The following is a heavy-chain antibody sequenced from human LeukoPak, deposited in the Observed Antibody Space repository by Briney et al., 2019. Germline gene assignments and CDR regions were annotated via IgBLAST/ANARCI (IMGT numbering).Heavy chain of an antibody. V-gene: IGHV3-23*01. D-gene: IGHD3-22*01. CDR2: ISGSGGST. J-gene: IGHJ4*02. Sequence: GGSLRLSCAPSGFTFSSYAMSWVRQAPGKGLEWVSAISGSGGSTYYADSVKGRFTIPRDNAKNSLYLQMNSLRAEDTAVYYCAREASGYYDSSGYYPFDYWGQGTLVTVSS. CDR1: GFTFSSYA. CDR3: AREASGYYDSSGYYPFDY.